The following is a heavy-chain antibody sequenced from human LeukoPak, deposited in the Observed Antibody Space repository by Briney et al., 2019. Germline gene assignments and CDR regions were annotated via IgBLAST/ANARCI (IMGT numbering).Heavy chain of an antibody. CDR2: IIPVLGVA. J-gene: IGHJ5*02. CDR3: AREGGSIYIAAAGYNWFDP. D-gene: IGHD6-13*01. Sequence: SVKVSCKASGGTFSSYTISWVRQAPGQGLEWMGRIIPVLGVANYAQKFQGRVTITADKSTSTAYMELSSLRSEDTAVYYCAREGGSIYIAAAGYNWFDPWGQGTLVTVSS. V-gene: IGHV1-69*04. CDR1: GGTFSSYT.